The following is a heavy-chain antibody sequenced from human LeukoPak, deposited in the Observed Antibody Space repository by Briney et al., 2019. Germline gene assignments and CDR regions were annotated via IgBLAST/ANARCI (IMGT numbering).Heavy chain of an antibody. D-gene: IGHD1-1*01. CDR1: GFTFSSYA. J-gene: IGHJ6*04. CDR3: ARGDDLDV. V-gene: IGHV3-23*01. CDR2: ISGSRGST. Sequence: PGGSLRLSCAASGFTFSSYAMSWVRQAPGKGLEWVSAISGSRGSTFSADSVKGRFTISRDNSKNTLFLQMNSLRVEDTAVYYCARGDDLDVWGKGTTVTISS.